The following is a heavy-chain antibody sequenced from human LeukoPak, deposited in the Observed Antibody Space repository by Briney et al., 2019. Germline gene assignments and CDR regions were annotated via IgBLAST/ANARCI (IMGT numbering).Heavy chain of an antibody. D-gene: IGHD5-18*01. CDR1: GFTFSSYG. J-gene: IGHJ6*02. CDR3: AKDFGGYSYGDYGIDV. CDR2: ISYDGSNK. V-gene: IGHV3-30*18. Sequence: QPGRSLRLSCAASGFTFSSYGMHWVRQAPGKGLEWVAVISYDGSNKYYADSVKGRFTISRDNSKNTLYLQMNSLRAEDTAVYYCAKDFGGYSYGDYGIDVWGQGTTVTVSS.